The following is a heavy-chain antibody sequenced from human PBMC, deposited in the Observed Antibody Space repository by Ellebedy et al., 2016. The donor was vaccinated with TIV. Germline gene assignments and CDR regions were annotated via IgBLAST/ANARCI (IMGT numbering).Heavy chain of an antibody. CDR2: IYWDDDK. CDR1: GFSLSTSGMG. CDR3: AYVHGIAARLRLNWFDP. V-gene: IGHV2-5*02. J-gene: IGHJ5*02. Sequence: SGPTLVKPTQTLTLTCTFSGFSLSTSGMGVGWIRQPPGKALEWLALIYWDDDKRYSPSLKSRLTITKDTSKNQVVLTMTNMDPVDTGTYYCAYVHGIAARLRLNWFDPWGQGTLVTVSS. D-gene: IGHD6-6*01.